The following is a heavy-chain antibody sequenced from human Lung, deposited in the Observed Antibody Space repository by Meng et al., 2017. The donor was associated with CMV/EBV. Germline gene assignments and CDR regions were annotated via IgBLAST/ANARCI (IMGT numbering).Heavy chain of an antibody. D-gene: IGHD3-3*01. CDR3: ARAPYDFWSSYYYGMDV. V-gene: IGHV3-53*01. Sequence: GESXKISCAASGFTVSSNYMSWVRQAPGKGLEWVSVIYSGGSTYYADSVKGRFTISRDNSKNTLYLQMNSLRAEDTAVYYCARAPYDFWSSYYYGMDVWGQGXTVTVSS. CDR1: GFTVSSNY. CDR2: IYSGGST. J-gene: IGHJ6*02.